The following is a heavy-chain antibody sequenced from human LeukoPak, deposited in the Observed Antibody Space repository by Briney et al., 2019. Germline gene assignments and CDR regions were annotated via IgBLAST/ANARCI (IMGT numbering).Heavy chain of an antibody. D-gene: IGHD3-22*01. J-gene: IGHJ5*02. CDR1: GGSISSGGYY. V-gene: IGHV4-31*03. CDR2: IYYSGST. CDR3: ARDSTLALTTENWFGP. Sequence: PSETLSLTCTVSGGSISSGGYYWSWIRQHPGKGLEWIGYIYYSGSTYYNPSLKSRATISVDTSKNQFSLKLSSVTAADTAVYYCARDSTLALTTENWFGPWGQGTLVTVSS.